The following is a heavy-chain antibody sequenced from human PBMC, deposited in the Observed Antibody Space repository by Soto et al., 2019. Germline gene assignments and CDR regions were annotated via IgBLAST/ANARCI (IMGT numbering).Heavy chain of an antibody. J-gene: IGHJ6*02. CDR3: ARCIQQDYYYGMDV. V-gene: IGHV1-18*01. CDR2: ISSDNGNT. D-gene: IGHD5-18*01. Sequence: QAQLVQSGAEVKKPGASVKVSCKASGYTFYSHSISWVRQAPGQGLEWMGRISSDNGNTRYAQKFRGRVTMTTDTSTSTVYMELRNLRSDDTAVYYCARCIQQDYYYGMDVWGQGTTVTVPS. CDR1: GYTFYSHS.